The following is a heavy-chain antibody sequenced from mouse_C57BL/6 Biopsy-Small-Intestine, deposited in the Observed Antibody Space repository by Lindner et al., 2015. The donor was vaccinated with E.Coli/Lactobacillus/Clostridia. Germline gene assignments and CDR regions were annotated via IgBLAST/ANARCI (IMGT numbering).Heavy chain of an antibody. Sequence: VQLQESGPELVKPGASVKIPCKASGYTFTDYNMDWVKQSHGKSLEWIGDINPNNGGTIYNQKFKGKATLTVDKSSSTAYMELRSLTSEDTAVYYCARRRYYGSSYDYWGQGTTLTVSS. D-gene: IGHD1-1*01. V-gene: IGHV1-18*01. J-gene: IGHJ2*01. CDR3: ARRRYYGSSYDY. CDR1: GYTFTDYN. CDR2: INPNNGGT.